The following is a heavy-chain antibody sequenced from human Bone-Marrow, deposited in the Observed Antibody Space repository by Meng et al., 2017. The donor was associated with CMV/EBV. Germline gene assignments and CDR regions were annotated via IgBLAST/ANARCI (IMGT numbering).Heavy chain of an antibody. CDR1: GFTFSSYA. Sequence: GGSLRLSCAASGFTFSSYAMTWVRQAPGKGLEWVSLIYSGGSSTYYADSVKGRFTISRDNSKNTLYLQMNSLRAEDTAVYYCAKKTYGDVWGQGTLVTVSS. D-gene: IGHD4-17*01. V-gene: IGHV3-23*03. CDR3: AKKTYGDV. J-gene: IGHJ4*02. CDR2: IYSGGSST.